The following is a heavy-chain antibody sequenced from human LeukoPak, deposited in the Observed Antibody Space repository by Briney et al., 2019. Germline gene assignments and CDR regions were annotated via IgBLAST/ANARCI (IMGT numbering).Heavy chain of an antibody. CDR1: GGTFSSYA. V-gene: IGHV1-69*06. J-gene: IGHJ4*02. CDR2: IIPIFGTA. D-gene: IGHD5-24*01. Sequence: ASVKVSCKASGGTFSSYAISWVRQAPGQGLEWMGGIIPIFGTANYAQKFQGRVTITADKSTSTAYMELSSLRSEDTAVYYCARDRLRRWLQSYYFDYWGQGTLVTVSS. CDR3: ARDRLRRWLQSYYFDY.